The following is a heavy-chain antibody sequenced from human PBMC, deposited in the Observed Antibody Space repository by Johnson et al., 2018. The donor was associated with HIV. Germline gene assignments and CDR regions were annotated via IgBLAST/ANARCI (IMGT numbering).Heavy chain of an antibody. J-gene: IGHJ3*01. V-gene: IGHV3-30*03. CDR3: GRGMAAAN. CDR2: ISYDGSNK. Sequence: QVQLVESGGGVVQPGRSLRLSCAASGFTFSSYGMHWVRQAPGKGLEWVAVISYDGSNKYYADSVKGRFTISRDNADNSLSLQMNSLTVDDTAIYYCGRGMAAANWGQGTMVTVSS. CDR1: GFTFSSYG. D-gene: IGHD6-13*01.